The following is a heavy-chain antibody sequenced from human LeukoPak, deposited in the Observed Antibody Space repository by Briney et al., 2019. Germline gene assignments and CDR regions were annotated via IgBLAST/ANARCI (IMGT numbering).Heavy chain of an antibody. J-gene: IGHJ4*02. Sequence: SQTLSLTCTVSGGSISSGDYYWSWIRQPPGKGLEWIGYIYYSGSTYYNPSLKRRVTISVDTSKSQFSLKLSSVTAADTAVYYCARGTQYCSSTSCSYYFDYWGQGTLVTVSS. CDR2: IYYSGST. CDR1: GGSISSGDYY. D-gene: IGHD2-2*01. CDR3: ARGTQYCSSTSCSYYFDY. V-gene: IGHV4-30-4*08.